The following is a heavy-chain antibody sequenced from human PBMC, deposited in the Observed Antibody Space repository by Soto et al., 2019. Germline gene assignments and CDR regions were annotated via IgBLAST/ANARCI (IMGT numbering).Heavy chain of an antibody. CDR2: IDYSGNT. CDR3: ARMKHRYGALDS. D-gene: IGHD1-20*01. V-gene: IGHV4-31*01. Sequence: QVQLQESGPGLVKPSQTLSLTCSVSGGSISSADYYWNWIRQHPGKGLEWIGYIDYSGNTYYNPSLKRNATLSLDTSKSQSSLEVSSVTAADTAVYYCARMKHRYGALDSWGQGILVTVSS. J-gene: IGHJ4*02. CDR1: GGSISSADYY.